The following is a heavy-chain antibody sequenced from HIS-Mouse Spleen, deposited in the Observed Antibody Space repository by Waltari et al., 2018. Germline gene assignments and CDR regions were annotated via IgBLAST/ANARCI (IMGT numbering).Heavy chain of an antibody. CDR1: GFTFSSYA. CDR3: ARRGYCSGGSCYYFDY. D-gene: IGHD2-15*01. Sequence: AASGFTFSSYAMHWVRQAPGKGLEWVAVISYDGSNKEYADSGKGRFTISRDNSKNTLYLQMNSLMAEDTAVYYCARRGYCSGGSCYYFDYWGQGTLVTVSS. J-gene: IGHJ4*02. V-gene: IGHV3-30-3*01. CDR2: ISYDGSNK.